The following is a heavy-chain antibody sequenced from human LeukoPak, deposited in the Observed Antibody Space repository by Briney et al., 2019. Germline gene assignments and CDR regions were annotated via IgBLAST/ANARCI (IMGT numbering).Heavy chain of an antibody. V-gene: IGHV3-48*04. CDR2: ISSSGSTI. D-gene: IGHD3-10*02. J-gene: IGHJ6*04. CDR3: AELGITMIGGV. CDR1: GFTFSNHG. Sequence: GGSLRLSCAASGFTFSNHGMNWVRQAPGKGLEWVSYISSSGSTIYYADSVKGRFTISRDNAKNSLYLQMNSLRAEDTAVYYCAELGITMIGGVWGKGTTVTVSS.